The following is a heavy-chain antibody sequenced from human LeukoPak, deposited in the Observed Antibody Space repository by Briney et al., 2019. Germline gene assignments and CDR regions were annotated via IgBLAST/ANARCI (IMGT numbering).Heavy chain of an antibody. D-gene: IGHD4-17*01. J-gene: IGHJ4*02. CDR2: IYYSGST. CDR1: GGSITTSSYY. V-gene: IGHV4-39*01. CDR3: ARHVWQSFYGDYVGY. Sequence: SETLSLTCTVPGGSITTSSYYLGWIRQPPGKGLEWIGSIYYSGSTYYNPSLKSRVTISVDTSKNQFSLKLSSVTAADTAVYYCARHVWQSFYGDYVGYWGQGTLVTVSS.